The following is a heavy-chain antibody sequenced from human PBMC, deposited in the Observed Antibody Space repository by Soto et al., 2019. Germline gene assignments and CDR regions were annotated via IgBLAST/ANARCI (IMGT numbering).Heavy chain of an antibody. Sequence: PSETLSLTCTVSGGSISSGDYYWSWIRQPPGRGLEWIGYIYYSGVTYYSPSLKSRLTISLDTSRTQFPLNLSSVTAADTAVYYCARQGDAVFRRAPGGWIYPRGLRTAVPVSA. CDR2: IYYSGVT. CDR3: ARQGDAVFRRAPGGWIYP. V-gene: IGHV4-30-4*08. D-gene: IGHD3-16*01. CDR1: GGSISSGDYY. J-gene: IGHJ5*02.